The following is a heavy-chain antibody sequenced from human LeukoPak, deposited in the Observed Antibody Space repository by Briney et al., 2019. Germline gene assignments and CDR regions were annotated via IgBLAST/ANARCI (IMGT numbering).Heavy chain of an antibody. CDR2: IYYSGST. J-gene: IGHJ4*02. D-gene: IGHD2-2*01. Sequence: SETLSLTCTVSGGSISSGGYYWSWIRQHPGKGLEWIGYIYYSGSTNYNPSLKSRVTISVDTSKNQFSLKLSSVTAADTAVYYCARLHKGSVVVPAARVFDYWGQGTLVTVSS. CDR3: ARLHKGSVVVPAARVFDY. CDR1: GGSISSGGYY. V-gene: IGHV4-61*08.